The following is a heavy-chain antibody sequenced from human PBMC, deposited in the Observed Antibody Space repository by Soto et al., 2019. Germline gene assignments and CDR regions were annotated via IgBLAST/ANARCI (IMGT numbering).Heavy chain of an antibody. CDR2: VYHSGST. CDR3: ARKGYTYGDFDY. J-gene: IGHJ4*02. V-gene: IGHV4-4*02. Sequence: SETLSLTCTVSGYSISSSNWWSWVRQPPGKGLEWVGEVYHSGSTNYNPSLRSQLTISVDKSKNQFSLKLSSVTAADTAVYYCARKGYTYGDFDYWGQGTLVTVSS. D-gene: IGHD5-18*01. CDR1: GYSISSSNW.